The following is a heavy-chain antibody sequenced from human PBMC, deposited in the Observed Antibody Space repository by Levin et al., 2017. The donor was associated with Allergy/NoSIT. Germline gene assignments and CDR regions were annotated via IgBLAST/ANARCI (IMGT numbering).Heavy chain of an antibody. CDR2: IRSVGTT. CDR3: AKEGVRSSGWNDALDI. J-gene: IGHJ3*02. V-gene: IGHV3-66*01. CDR1: GLTVSSSY. Sequence: PGGSLRLSCAASGLTVSSSYMHWVRQAPGRGLEWVSVIRSVGTTYHADSVRGRFTISRDNSKNTLYLHMNSLRAEDTAMYYCAKEGVRSSGWNDALDIWGQGTMVTVSS. D-gene: IGHD6-19*01.